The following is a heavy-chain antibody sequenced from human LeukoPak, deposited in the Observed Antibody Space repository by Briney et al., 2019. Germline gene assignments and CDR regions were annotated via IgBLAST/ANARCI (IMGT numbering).Heavy chain of an antibody. CDR1: GGSFSGYY. V-gene: IGHV4-34*01. Sequence: PSETLSLTRTVYGGSFSGYYWGWIRQPPGKGLEWIGQINHSGSTNYNPSLKSRVTISVDTSKNQFSLKLSSVTAADTAVYYCARTPLVGATTAHFDYWGQGTLVTVSS. CDR2: INHSGST. CDR3: ARTPLVGATTAHFDY. J-gene: IGHJ4*02. D-gene: IGHD1-26*01.